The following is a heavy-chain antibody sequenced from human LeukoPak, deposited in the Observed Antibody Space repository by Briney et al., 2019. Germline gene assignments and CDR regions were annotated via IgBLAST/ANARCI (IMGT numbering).Heavy chain of an antibody. V-gene: IGHV1-69*05. D-gene: IGHD3-22*01. Sequence: SVKVSCKASGGTFSGYAISWVRQAPGQGLEWMGGIIPIFGTANYAQKFQGRVTITTDESTSTAYMELSSLRSEDTAVYYCASLSDYYDSSGYLDYWGQGTLVTVSS. CDR1: GGTFSGYA. J-gene: IGHJ4*02. CDR3: ASLSDYYDSSGYLDY. CDR2: IIPIFGTA.